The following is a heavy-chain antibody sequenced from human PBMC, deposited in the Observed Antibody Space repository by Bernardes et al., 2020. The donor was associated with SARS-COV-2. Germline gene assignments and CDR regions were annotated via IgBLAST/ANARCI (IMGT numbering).Heavy chain of an antibody. J-gene: IGHJ4*02. Sequence: GGSLNLSCVGSGFIFTTYSMSWVRQAPGTGLEWLLFISYGGATIHDADSVRGRFTVSRDDAKNSVYLQMNSLRAEDTAVYYCARGWRENSFDYWGQGALVTVSS. CDR2: ISYGGATI. CDR3: ARGWRENSFDY. CDR1: GFIFTTYS. D-gene: IGHD2-15*01. V-gene: IGHV3-48*01.